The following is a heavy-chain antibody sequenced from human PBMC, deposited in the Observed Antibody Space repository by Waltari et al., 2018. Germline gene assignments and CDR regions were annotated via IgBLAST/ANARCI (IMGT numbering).Heavy chain of an antibody. Sequence: QVQLQESGPGLVKPSETLSLTCTVSGYSISRPAYWAWIRLPPGKGLEWIGSIYNSVSTHYNPSLKSRVTISLDTTKNHFSLQVNSVTAADTAVYYCARNSSGSYFQHWGQGALVIVSS. V-gene: IGHV4-38-2*02. CDR3: ARNSSGSYFQH. J-gene: IGHJ1*01. CDR2: IYNSVST. CDR1: GYSISRPAY. D-gene: IGHD6-19*01.